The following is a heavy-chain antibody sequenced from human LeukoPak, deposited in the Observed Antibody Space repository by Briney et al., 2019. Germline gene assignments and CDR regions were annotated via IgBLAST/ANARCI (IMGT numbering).Heavy chain of an antibody. CDR3: ARAPIRFLEWRNYYYYGMDV. V-gene: IGHV4-39*07. D-gene: IGHD3-3*01. CDR1: GGSISSSSYY. CDR2: IYYSGST. J-gene: IGHJ6*02. Sequence: SETLSLTCTVSGGSISSSSYYWGWIRQPPGKGLEWIGSIYYSGSTYYNPSLKSRVTISVDTSKNQFSLKLSSVTAADTAVYYCARAPIRFLEWRNYYYYGMDVWGQGTTVTVSS.